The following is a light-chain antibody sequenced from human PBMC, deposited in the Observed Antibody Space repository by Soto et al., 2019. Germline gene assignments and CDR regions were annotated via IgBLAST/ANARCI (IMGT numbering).Light chain of an antibody. CDR2: EDS. Sequence: QSVLTQPASVYGSPGQSITISCTGTSSDVGSHNLVSWYQQHPGKAPKIIISEDSKRPSGISNRFSGSKSGNTASLTISGLQAEDEADYYCCSYASGSTWVFGGGTKLTVL. CDR1: SSDVGSHNL. CDR3: CSYASGSTWV. J-gene: IGLJ3*02. V-gene: IGLV2-23*01.